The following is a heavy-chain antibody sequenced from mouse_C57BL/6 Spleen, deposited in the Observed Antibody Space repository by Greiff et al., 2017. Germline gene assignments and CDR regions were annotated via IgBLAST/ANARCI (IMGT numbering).Heavy chain of an antibody. Sequence: EVKLVESGGGLVKPGGSLKLSCAASGFTFSDYGMHWVRQAPEKGLEWVAYISSGSSTIYYAATVKGRVTISRDNAKTTLFLQMTSLRSEDTAMYYCARRYYGSSYAMDYWGQGTSVTVSS. CDR3: ARRYYGSSYAMDY. CDR2: ISSGSSTI. CDR1: GFTFSDYG. D-gene: IGHD1-1*01. J-gene: IGHJ4*01. V-gene: IGHV5-17*01.